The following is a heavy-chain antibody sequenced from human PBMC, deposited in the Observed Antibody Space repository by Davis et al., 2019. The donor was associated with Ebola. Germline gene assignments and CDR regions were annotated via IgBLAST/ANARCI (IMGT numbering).Heavy chain of an antibody. CDR1: GFTFTANS. CDR2: ISSSGGTT. CDR3: VRASSGSYYSVFDN. Sequence: PGGSLRLSRITSGFTFTANSMNWVRQAPGKGLEWISYISSSGGTTYYADFVQGRFTISRDNAKKSLYLQMNSLRDEDTAVYYCVRASSGSYYSVFDNWGQGSLATVTS. D-gene: IGHD1-26*01. V-gene: IGHV3-48*02. J-gene: IGHJ4*02.